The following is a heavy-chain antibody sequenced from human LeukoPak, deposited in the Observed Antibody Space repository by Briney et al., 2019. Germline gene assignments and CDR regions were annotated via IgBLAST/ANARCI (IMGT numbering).Heavy chain of an antibody. D-gene: IGHD2-2*01. CDR1: GGSISSYY. J-gene: IGHJ5*02. CDR2: IYTSGST. Sequence: ETLSLTCTVSGGSISSYYWSWIRQPAGKGLEWIGRIYTSGSTNYNPSLKSRVTMSVDTSKNQFSLKLSSVTAADTAVYYCARDCSSTSCPPADWFDPWGQGTLVAVSS. CDR3: ARDCSSTSCPPADWFDP. V-gene: IGHV4-4*07.